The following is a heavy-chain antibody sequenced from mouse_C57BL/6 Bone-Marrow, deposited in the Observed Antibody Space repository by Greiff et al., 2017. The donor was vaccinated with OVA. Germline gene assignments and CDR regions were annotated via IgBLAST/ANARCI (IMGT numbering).Heavy chain of an antibody. D-gene: IGHD1-1*02. V-gene: IGHV1-81*01. Sequence: VKLQESGAELARPGASVKLSCKASGYTFTSYGISWVKQRTGQGLEWIGEIYPRSGNTYYNEKFKGKATLTADKSSSTAYMELRSLTSEDSAVYFCARSHYGGFFAYWGQGTRVTVSA. CDR1: GYTFTSYG. CDR2: IYPRSGNT. CDR3: ARSHYGGFFAY. J-gene: IGHJ3*01.